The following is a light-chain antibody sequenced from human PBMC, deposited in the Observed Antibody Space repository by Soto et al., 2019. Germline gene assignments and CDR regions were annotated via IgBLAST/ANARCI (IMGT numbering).Light chain of an antibody. CDR1: SSNIGAGYD. Sequence: QSVLTKPPSVSGAPGQRVTISCTGSSSNIGAGYDVHWYQQLPGTAPKLLIYGNSNRPSGVPDRFSGSKSGTSASLAITGLQAEDEADYYCQSYDSSLSGSGVFGTGTKVTVI. V-gene: IGLV1-40*01. CDR2: GNS. J-gene: IGLJ1*01. CDR3: QSYDSSLSGSGV.